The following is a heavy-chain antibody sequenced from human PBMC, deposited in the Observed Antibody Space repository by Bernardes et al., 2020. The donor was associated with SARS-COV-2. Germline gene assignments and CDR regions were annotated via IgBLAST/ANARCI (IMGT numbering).Heavy chain of an antibody. V-gene: IGHV1-2*02. CDR2: INPNSSGT. Sequence: ASVKVSCKASGYTFTGYYIHWVRQAPGQGLEWMGWINPNSSGTNYAQKFQGRVTMTRDTSISTAYMELSRLRSDDTAVYYCALPPTNYDRYGMDVWGQGTTVTVSS. D-gene: IGHD3-22*01. J-gene: IGHJ6*02. CDR1: GYTFTGYY. CDR3: ALPPTNYDRYGMDV.